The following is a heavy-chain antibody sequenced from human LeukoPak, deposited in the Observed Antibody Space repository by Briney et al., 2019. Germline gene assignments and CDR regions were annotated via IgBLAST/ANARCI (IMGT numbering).Heavy chain of an antibody. CDR1: GDSFSSNSAA. Sequence: SQTLSLTCAISGDSFSSNSAAWNWLRQSPSRGLEWLGRTYYRSKWYNDYAVSVKSRITINPDTSKNQFSLQLNSVTPEDTAVYYCARAGITMIDSLDFDYWGQGTLVTVSS. CDR2: TYYRSKWYN. D-gene: IGHD3-22*01. CDR3: ARAGITMIDSLDFDY. V-gene: IGHV6-1*01. J-gene: IGHJ4*02.